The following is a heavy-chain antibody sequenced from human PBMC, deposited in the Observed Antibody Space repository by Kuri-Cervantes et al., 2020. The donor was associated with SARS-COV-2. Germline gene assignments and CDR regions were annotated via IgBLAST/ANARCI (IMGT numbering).Heavy chain of an antibody. V-gene: IGHV4-39*07. CDR1: GGSISSSSYY. CDR3: ARDRRVVIGGGGLAGYMDV. CDR2: IYYSGST. D-gene: IGHD3-3*01. Sequence: SETLSLTCTVSGGSISSSSYYWGWIRQPPGKGLEWIGSIYYSGSTNYNPSLKSRVTISVDTSKNQFSLKLSSVTAADTAVYYCARDRRVVIGGGGLAGYMDVWGKGTTVTVSS. J-gene: IGHJ6*03.